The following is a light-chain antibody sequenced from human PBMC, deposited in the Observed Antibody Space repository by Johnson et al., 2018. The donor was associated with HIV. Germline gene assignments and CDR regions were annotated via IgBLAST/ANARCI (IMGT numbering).Light chain of an antibody. CDR3: ATWYRSLSAGGV. CDR2: ENT. Sequence: QSVLTQSPSVSAAPGHKVTISCSGSSSNIGNNYVSWYRQLPGTAPKLIIYENTQRPSGIPDRFSGSKSGASATLGITGLQTGDEADYYCATWYRSLSAGGVFGTGTKVTVL. J-gene: IGLJ1*01. V-gene: IGLV1-51*02. CDR1: SSNIGNNY.